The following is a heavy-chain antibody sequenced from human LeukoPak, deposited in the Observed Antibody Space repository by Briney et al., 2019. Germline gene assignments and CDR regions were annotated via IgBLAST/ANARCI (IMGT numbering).Heavy chain of an antibody. CDR2: IIPILGIA. D-gene: IGHD4-23*01. CDR3: ARGSMTTVVTENWFDP. Sequence: SAKVSCKASGGTFSSYAISWVRQAPGQGLEWMGRIIPILGIANYAQKFQGRVTITADKSTSTAYMELSSLRSEDTAVYYCARGSMTTVVTENWFDPWGQGTLVTVSS. CDR1: GGTFSSYA. J-gene: IGHJ5*02. V-gene: IGHV1-69*04.